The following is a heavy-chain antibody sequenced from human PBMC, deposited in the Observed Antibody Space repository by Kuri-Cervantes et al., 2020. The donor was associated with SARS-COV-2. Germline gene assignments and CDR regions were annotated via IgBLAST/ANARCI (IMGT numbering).Heavy chain of an antibody. CDR2: SNPNSGGT. CDR1: GYTFTDYY. V-gene: IGHV1-2*02. CDR3: ARDRGPNNWTLRWFDP. D-gene: IGHD1-20*01. Sequence: ASVKVSCKASGYTFTDYYMHWVRQAPGQGLEWMGWSNPNSGGTNYAQKFQGRVTMTRDTSISTAYMELSRLRSDDTAVYYCARDRGPNNWTLRWFDPWGQGTLVTVSS. J-gene: IGHJ5*02.